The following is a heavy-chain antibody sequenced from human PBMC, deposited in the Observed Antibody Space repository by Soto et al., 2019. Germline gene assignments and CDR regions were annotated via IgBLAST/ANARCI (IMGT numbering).Heavy chain of an antibody. CDR1: GASISSGSYY. CDR3: ARQGECGSTRCYGS. Sequence: QLQLQESGPGLVKPSETLSLTCSVSGASISSGSYYWGWVRQPPGKGLEWIANVFSDGTTDYSPSLTSRVTISVDTSKNQFSLRLRSVTTADTAVYYCARQGECGSTRCYGSWGQGTLVTGSS. J-gene: IGHJ5*02. CDR2: VFSDGTT. D-gene: IGHD2-2*01. V-gene: IGHV4-39*01.